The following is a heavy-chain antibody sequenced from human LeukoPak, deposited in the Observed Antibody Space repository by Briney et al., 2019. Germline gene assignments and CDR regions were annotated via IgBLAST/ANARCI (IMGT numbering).Heavy chain of an antibody. D-gene: IGHD1-26*01. V-gene: IGHV4-59*01. CDR1: GFTFSKAW. J-gene: IGHJ4*02. Sequence: GSLRLSCAASGFTFSKAWMSWIRQPSGKGLEWIGYIYYSGSTKYNPSLKSRVTISVDTSKNQFSLKLSSVTAADTAVYYCARGELRSHFDYWGQGTLVTVSS. CDR3: ARGELRSHFDY. CDR2: IYYSGST.